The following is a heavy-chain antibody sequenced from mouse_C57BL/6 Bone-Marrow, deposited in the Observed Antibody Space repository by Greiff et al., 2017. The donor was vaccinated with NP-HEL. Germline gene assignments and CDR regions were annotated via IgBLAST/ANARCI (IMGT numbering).Heavy chain of an antibody. CDR2: IWWDDDK. V-gene: IGHV8-8*01. J-gene: IGHJ3*01. CDR1: GFSLSTFGMG. D-gene: IGHD1-1*01. Sequence: VTLKESGPGILQPSQTLSLTCSFSGFSLSTFGMGVGWIRQPSGKGLEWLAHIWWDDDKYYNPALKSRLTISKDTSKNQVFLKIANVYTADTATYYCARIPSYGTQEAWFAYWGQGTLVTVSA. CDR3: ARIPSYGTQEAWFAY.